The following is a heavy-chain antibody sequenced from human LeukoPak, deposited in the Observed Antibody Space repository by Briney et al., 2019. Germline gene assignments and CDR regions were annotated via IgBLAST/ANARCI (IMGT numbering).Heavy chain of an antibody. V-gene: IGHV1-46*01. Sequence: ASVKVSCKASGYTFTSYYMHWVRQAPGQGLEWMGIINPSGGSTTYAQKFQGRVTMTRDTSTSTVYMELSSLRSEDTAVYYCARDRNPYYSDSRDSFDYWGQGTLVTASS. D-gene: IGHD3-22*01. CDR1: GYTFTSYY. J-gene: IGHJ4*02. CDR2: INPSGGST. CDR3: ARDRNPYYSDSRDSFDY.